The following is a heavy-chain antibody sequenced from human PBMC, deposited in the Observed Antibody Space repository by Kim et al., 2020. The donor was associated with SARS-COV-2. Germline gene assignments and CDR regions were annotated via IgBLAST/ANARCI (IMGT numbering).Heavy chain of an antibody. V-gene: IGHV3-23*01. Sequence: GGSLRLSCVASGFSFTNYAMSWVRQAPGKGLDWVSRISGSGGDTFYADSVKGRFTISRDNSKNTLYLQMNSLRVEDTAVYYCTRFKWFGEEGFWGQGTLVIVSS. CDR1: GFSFTNYA. CDR2: ISGSGGDT. J-gene: IGHJ4*02. D-gene: IGHD3-10*01. CDR3: TRFKWFGEEGF.